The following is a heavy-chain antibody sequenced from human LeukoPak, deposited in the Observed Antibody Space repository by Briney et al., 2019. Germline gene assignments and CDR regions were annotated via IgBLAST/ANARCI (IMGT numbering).Heavy chain of an antibody. CDR3: VRDATPHNGIWDNFDH. V-gene: IGHV3-23*01. CDR1: GFTFSVHG. Sequence: GGSLRLSCVASGFTFSVHGMTWVRQAQGEGLEWDSSVGGGIDIYYADSVKGRFTASRDDSMKTVYLQMNSLRAEDTAVYYCVRDATPHNGIWDNFDHWGQGTPVTVSS. CDR2: VGGGIDI. J-gene: IGHJ4*02. D-gene: IGHD1-26*01.